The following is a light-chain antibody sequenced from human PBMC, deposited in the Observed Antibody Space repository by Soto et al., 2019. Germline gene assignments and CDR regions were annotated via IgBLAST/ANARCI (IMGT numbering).Light chain of an antibody. CDR1: SSDVGGYNH. Sequence: QSALTQPASVSGSPGQSITISCTGTSSDVGGYNHVSWYQIHPGKAPKLIIYEVTSRPSGVSYRFSGSKSGNSASLTISGLRAEDEADYYCCSYVGRNTYVFGTGTKLTVL. V-gene: IGLV2-14*01. CDR3: CSYVGRNTYV. J-gene: IGLJ1*01. CDR2: EVT.